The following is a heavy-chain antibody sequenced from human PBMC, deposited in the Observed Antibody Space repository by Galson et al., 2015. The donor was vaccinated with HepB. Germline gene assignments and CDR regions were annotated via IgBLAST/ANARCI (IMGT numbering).Heavy chain of an antibody. V-gene: IGHV3-23*01. D-gene: IGHD3-16*01. CDR1: GLTLTRYT. CDR3: AKVAILGATPQYFDH. CDR2: LSVNGDIS. J-gene: IGHJ4*02. Sequence: SLRLSCAASGLTLTRYTMGWVRQAPGKGLKWVSSLSVNGDISYYEDSVKGRFTISRDNSKKMVYLQMNGLRAEDTAVYYCAKVAILGATPQYFDHLGQGTLVTVSS.